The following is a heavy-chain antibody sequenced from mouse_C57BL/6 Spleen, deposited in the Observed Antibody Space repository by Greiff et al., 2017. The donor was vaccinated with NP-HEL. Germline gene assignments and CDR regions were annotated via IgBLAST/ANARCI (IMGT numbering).Heavy chain of an antibody. J-gene: IGHJ2*01. D-gene: IGHD2-1*01. V-gene: IGHV5-6*01. CDR1: GFTFSSYG. CDR3: ARHPYGNYGLYYFDY. Sequence: EVKLVESGGDLVKPGGSLKLSCAASGFTFSSYGMSWVRQTPDKRLEWVATISSGGSYTYYPDSVKGRFTISRDNAKNTLYLQMSSLKSEDTAMYYCARHPYGNYGLYYFDYWGQGTTLTVSS. CDR2: ISSGGSYT.